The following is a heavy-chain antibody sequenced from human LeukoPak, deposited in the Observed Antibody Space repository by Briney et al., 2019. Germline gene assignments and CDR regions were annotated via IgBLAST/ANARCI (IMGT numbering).Heavy chain of an antibody. J-gene: IGHJ4*02. V-gene: IGHV1-18*01. CDR3: ATKLERRPPLFEYYFDY. CDR2: ISAYNGNT. CDR1: GYTFTSYG. Sequence: GASVKVSCKASGYTFTSYGISWVRQAPGQGLEWMGWISAYNGNTNYAQKLQGRVTMTEDTSTDTAYMELSSLRSEDTAVYYCATKLERRPPLFEYYFDYWGQGTLVTVSS. D-gene: IGHD1-1*01.